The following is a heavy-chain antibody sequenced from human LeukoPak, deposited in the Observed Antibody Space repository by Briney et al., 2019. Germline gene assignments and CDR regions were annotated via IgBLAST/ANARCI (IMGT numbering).Heavy chain of an antibody. Sequence: GSLRLSCAASGFTFSSYEMNWVRQAPGKGLEWVSYISNSGSTIYYADSVKGRFTISRDNAKNSLFLQMNSLGAEDTAVYYCARDPPGSSGYDYWGQGALVTVSS. J-gene: IGHJ4*02. D-gene: IGHD3-22*01. CDR1: GFTFSSYE. CDR2: ISNSGSTI. CDR3: ARDPPGSSGYDY. V-gene: IGHV3-48*03.